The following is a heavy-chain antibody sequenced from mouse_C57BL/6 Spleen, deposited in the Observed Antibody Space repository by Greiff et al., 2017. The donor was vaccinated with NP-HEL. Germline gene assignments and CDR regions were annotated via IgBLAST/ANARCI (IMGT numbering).Heavy chain of an antibody. CDR1: GYAFSSSW. D-gene: IGHD3-3*01. J-gene: IGHJ4*01. CDR3: ARGGTGYAMDY. CDR2: IYPGDGDT. Sequence: VQLQQSGPELVKPGASVKISCKASGYAFSSSWMNWVKQRPGKGLEGIGRIYPGDGDTNYNGKLKGKATLTADKSSSTAYMQLSSLTSEDSAVYFCARGGTGYAMDYWGQGTSVTVSS. V-gene: IGHV1-82*01.